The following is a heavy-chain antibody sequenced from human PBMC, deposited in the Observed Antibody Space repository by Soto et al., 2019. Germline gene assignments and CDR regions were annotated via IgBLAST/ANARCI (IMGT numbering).Heavy chain of an antibody. V-gene: IGHV3-30*18. Sequence: QVRLVESGGGVVQPGRSLRLSCAASGFTFSSYGMHWVRQAPGKGLEWVAVISYDGSNKYYADSVKGRFTISRDNSKNTLYLQMNSLRAEDTAVYYCAKEHYIAARPLFDYWGQGTLVTVSS. J-gene: IGHJ4*02. CDR2: ISYDGSNK. D-gene: IGHD6-6*01. CDR3: AKEHYIAARPLFDY. CDR1: GFTFSSYG.